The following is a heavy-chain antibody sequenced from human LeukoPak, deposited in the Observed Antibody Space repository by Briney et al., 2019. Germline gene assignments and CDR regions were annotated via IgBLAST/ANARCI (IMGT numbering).Heavy chain of an antibody. V-gene: IGHV3-33*01. CDR3: ARDVGGNSGSAFDI. CDR1: GFTFSSYG. Sequence: GRSLRLSCAASGFTFSSYGMHWVRQAPGKGLEWVAVIWYDGSNKYYADSVKGRFTISRDNSKNTLYLQMNSLRADDTAVYYCARDVGGNSGSAFDIWGQGTMVTVSS. CDR2: IWYDGSNK. D-gene: IGHD4-23*01. J-gene: IGHJ3*02.